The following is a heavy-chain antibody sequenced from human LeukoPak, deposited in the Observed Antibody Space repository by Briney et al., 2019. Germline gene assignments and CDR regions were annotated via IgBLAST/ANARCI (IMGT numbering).Heavy chain of an antibody. CDR3: AKDYSRIVGATVIDD. V-gene: IGHV3-23*01. J-gene: IGHJ4*02. CDR1: GFTFSSYA. Sequence: GGSLRLSRAASGFTFSSYAMSWVRQAPGKGLEWVSAISGSGGSTYYADSVKGRFTISRDNSKNTLYLQMNSLRAEDTAVYYCAKDYSRIVGATVIDDWGQGTLVTVSS. D-gene: IGHD1-26*01. CDR2: ISGSGGST.